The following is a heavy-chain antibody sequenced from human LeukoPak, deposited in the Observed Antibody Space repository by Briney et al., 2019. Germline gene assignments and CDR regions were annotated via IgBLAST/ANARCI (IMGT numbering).Heavy chain of an antibody. D-gene: IGHD3-22*01. V-gene: IGHV3-23*01. CDR2: ISGSGGST. J-gene: IGHJ1*01. Sequence: SGGSLRLSCAASGFTFSSYAMSWVRQAPGKGLEWVSAISGSGGSTYYADSVKGRFTISRDNSKNTLYLQMNSLRAEDTAVYYCAKDEPPHPYYYDSSGYYPDQYFQHWGQGTLVTVSS. CDR1: GFTFSSYA. CDR3: AKDEPPHPYYYDSSGYYPDQYFQH.